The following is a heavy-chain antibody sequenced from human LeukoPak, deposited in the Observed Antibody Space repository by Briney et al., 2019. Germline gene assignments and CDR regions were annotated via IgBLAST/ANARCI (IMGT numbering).Heavy chain of an antibody. Sequence: SETLSLTCTVSGGSISSYYWGWIRQPPGKGLEWIGSIYYSGSTYYNPSLKSRVTISVDTSKNQFSLKLSSVTAADTAVYYCARLPTWYHFDCWGQGTLVTVSS. D-gene: IGHD2-15*01. V-gene: IGHV4-39*01. J-gene: IGHJ4*02. CDR1: GGSISSYY. CDR2: IYYSGST. CDR3: ARLPTWYHFDC.